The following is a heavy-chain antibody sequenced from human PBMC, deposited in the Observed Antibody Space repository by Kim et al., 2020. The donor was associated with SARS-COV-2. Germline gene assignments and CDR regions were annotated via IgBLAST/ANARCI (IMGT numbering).Heavy chain of an antibody. D-gene: IGHD3-10*01. CDR1: GGSFNDYY. J-gene: IGHJ6*02. V-gene: IGHV4-34*01. CDR3: AGGQDVDSGRYGGMDV. Sequence: SETLSLTCAVYGGSFNDYYWSWIRQPPGKGLELIGEINHSGSTNYNPSLRSRVIISVDTSKNQFSLKFSSVTAADTAVYYCAGGQDVDSGRYGGMDVWGQGTTVTVSS. CDR2: INHSGST.